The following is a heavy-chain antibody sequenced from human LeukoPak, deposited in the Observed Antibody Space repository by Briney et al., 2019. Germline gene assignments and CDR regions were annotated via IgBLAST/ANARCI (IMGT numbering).Heavy chain of an antibody. V-gene: IGHV3-11*01. J-gene: IGHJ3*02. D-gene: IGHD6-13*01. CDR2: ISSSGSTI. CDR1: GFTFSDYY. Sequence: PGGSLRLSCAASGFTFSDYYMSWIRQAPGKGLEWVSYISSSGSTIYYADSVKGRFTISRDNAKNSLYLQMNSLRAEDTAVYYCARSKGYSSSWRSDDAFDIWGQGTMVTVSS. CDR3: ARSKGYSSSWRSDDAFDI.